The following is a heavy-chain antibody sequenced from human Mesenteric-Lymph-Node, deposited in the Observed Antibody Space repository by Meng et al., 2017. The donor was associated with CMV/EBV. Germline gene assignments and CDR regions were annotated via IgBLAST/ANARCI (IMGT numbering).Heavy chain of an antibody. Sequence: SVKVSCKASGGTFSSYTISWVRQAPGQGLEWMGRIIPILGIANYAQKFQGRVTVTRDTSTSTVYMELSSLRSEDTAVYYCARDANSGWIDYWGQGTLVTVSS. J-gene: IGHJ4*02. CDR2: IIPILGIA. CDR3: ARDANSGWIDY. CDR1: GGTFSSYT. V-gene: IGHV1-69*04. D-gene: IGHD6-19*01.